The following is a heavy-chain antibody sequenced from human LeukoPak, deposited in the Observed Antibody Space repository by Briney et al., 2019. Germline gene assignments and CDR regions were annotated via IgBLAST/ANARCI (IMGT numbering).Heavy chain of an antibody. J-gene: IGHJ4*02. CDR3: AKAWGSGYYYFDC. V-gene: IGHV3-23*01. D-gene: IGHD3-22*01. Sequence: GGSLRLSCAASGFTVSSNYMSWVRQAPGKGLEWVSTISSGGGSTYYADSVKGRFTISRDNSENTLYLQMNSLRAEDTAVYYCAKAWGSGYYYFDCWGQGTLVTVSS. CDR1: GFTVSSNY. CDR2: ISSGGGST.